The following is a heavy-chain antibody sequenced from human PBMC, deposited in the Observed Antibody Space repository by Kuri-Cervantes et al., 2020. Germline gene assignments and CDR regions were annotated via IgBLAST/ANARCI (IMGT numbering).Heavy chain of an antibody. CDR3: ARAPRVSSGRDGPYYYYMDV. D-gene: IGHD6-19*01. J-gene: IGHJ6*03. CDR1: GYTFTSYD. V-gene: IGHV1-8*01. Sequence: ASVKVSCKASGYTFTSYDINWVRQATGQGLEWMGWMNPNSGNTGYAQKFQGRVTMTRNTSISTAYMELSSLRSEDTAVYYCARAPRVSSGRDGPYYYYMDVWGKGTTVTVSS. CDR2: MNPNSGNT.